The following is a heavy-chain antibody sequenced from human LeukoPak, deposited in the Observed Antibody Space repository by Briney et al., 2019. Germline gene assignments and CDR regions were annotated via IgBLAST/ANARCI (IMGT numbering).Heavy chain of an antibody. J-gene: IGHJ4*02. CDR2: ISTYNGNT. V-gene: IGHV1-18*01. Sequence: GASVKVSCKASGYTFTSYGISWVRQAPRQGLEWMGWISTYNGNTNYAQKLQGRVTMTTDTSTSTAYMELRSLRFDDTAVYYCARDHVDATLPPDYWGQGTLVTVSS. CDR3: ARDHVDATLPPDY. D-gene: IGHD5-12*01. CDR1: GYTFTSYG.